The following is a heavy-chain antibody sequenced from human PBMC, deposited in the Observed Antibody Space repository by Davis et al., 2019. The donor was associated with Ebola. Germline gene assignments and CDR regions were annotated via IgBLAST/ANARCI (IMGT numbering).Heavy chain of an antibody. CDR3: AIAQVYYDILTGYYNGFDY. CDR1: GYTFTSYD. J-gene: IGHJ4*02. Sequence: AASVKVSCKASGYTFTSYDINWVRQATGQGLEWMGWMNPNSGNTGYAQKFQGRVTMTRNTSISTAYMELSSLRSEDTAVYYCAIAQVYYDILTGYYNGFDYWGQGTLVTVSS. V-gene: IGHV1-8*01. D-gene: IGHD3-9*01. CDR2: MNPNSGNT.